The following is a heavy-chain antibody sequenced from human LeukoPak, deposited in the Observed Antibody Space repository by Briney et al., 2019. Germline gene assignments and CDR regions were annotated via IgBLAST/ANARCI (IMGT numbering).Heavy chain of an antibody. CDR3: AREVYYDNSGYYN. D-gene: IGHD3-22*01. V-gene: IGHV1-8*03. CDR1: GYTFTSYD. J-gene: IGHJ4*02. Sequence: ASVKVSCKASGYTFTSYDINWVRQAPGEGREWMGWMNPNRGNTGYAQKFQGRVTITRNTSISTAYMELSSLRSEDTAVYYCAREVYYDNSGYYNWGQGTLVTVSS. CDR2: MNPNRGNT.